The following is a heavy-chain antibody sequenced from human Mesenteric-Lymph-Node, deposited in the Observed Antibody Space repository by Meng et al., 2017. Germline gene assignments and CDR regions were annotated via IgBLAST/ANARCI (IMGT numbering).Heavy chain of an antibody. V-gene: IGHV3-74*01. CDR3: VRDFGSEGDY. J-gene: IGHJ4*02. CDR2: INNDASRI. CDR1: GFTFNNYW. Sequence: EVQLLDSGGGLVLPGGSLRLSCAGSGFTFNNYWIHWVRQAPGTGLVWVSRINNDASRITYADSVTGRFTISRDNARNTVYLQMNRLRAEDTAVYYCVRDFGSEGDYWGQGTLVTVSS. D-gene: IGHD3-10*01.